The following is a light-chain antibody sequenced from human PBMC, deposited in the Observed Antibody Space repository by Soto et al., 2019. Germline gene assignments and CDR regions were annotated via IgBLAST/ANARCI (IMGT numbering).Light chain of an antibody. CDR2: SAS. V-gene: IGKV3-20*01. CDR1: QSFSSSY. J-gene: IGKJ1*01. CDR3: QQYGNSRT. Sequence: EIVLTQSPGTLSLSPGERATLSCRASQSFSSSYLAWYQQKPGQTPRLLIYSASNRATGIPDRFSGSGSGTDFTLTISRLEPEDFAVYYCQQYGNSRTFGQGTKVEIK.